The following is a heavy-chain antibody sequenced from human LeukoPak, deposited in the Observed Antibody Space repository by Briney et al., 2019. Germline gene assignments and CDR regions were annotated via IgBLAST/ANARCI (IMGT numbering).Heavy chain of an antibody. J-gene: IGHJ4*02. Sequence: SETLSLTYTASCGFISSYYWRLIRPPPRERLGLSGFSDYSGSTNYNPALKSRVTISIDTSKNQVYLKLSSVTAADTAVYYCARVTGYDSDSSYDDWGQGTLVTVSP. V-gene: IGHV4-59*01. CDR3: ARVTGYDSDSSYDD. CDR2: SDYSGST. D-gene: IGHD5-12*01. CDR1: CGFISSYY.